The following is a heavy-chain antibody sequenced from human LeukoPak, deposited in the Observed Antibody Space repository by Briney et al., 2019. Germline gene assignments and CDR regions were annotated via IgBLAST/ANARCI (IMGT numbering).Heavy chain of an antibody. D-gene: IGHD6-13*01. V-gene: IGHV3-64*01. CDR3: ARDRVGSSWSEFDY. CDR1: GFIFSSYA. J-gene: IGHJ4*02. Sequence: GGSLRLSCSASGFIFSSYALHWVRQAPGKGLEYVSTINNNGNSASYANSVKGRFTISRDNSKNTLYLQLGSLRAEDMAVYYCARDRVGSSWSEFDYWGQGTLVTVSS. CDR2: INNNGNSA.